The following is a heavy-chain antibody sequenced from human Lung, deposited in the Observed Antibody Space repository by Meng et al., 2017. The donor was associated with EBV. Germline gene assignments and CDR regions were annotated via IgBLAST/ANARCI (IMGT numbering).Heavy chain of an antibody. J-gene: IGHJ4*02. Sequence: APLVESGAEVKSPGAPGSVPCKASGYTLTRYAMHWVRQAPGQRLEWMGWINAGNGNTKYSQRFQGRVTITRDTSASTAYMELSSLRSEDTTVYYCARAGYDSSGYYPQPFDYWGQGTLVTVSS. CDR2: INAGNGNT. V-gene: IGHV1-3*01. CDR3: ARAGYDSSGYYPQPFDY. D-gene: IGHD3-22*01. CDR1: GYTLTRYA.